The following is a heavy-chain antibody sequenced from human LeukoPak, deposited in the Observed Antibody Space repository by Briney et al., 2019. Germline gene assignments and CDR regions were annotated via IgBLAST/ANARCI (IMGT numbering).Heavy chain of an antibody. CDR3: ARDRYYYDSSAPDY. Sequence: PGRSLRLSCAASGFTFSSYGMHWVRQAPGKGLEWVAVIWYDGSNKYYADSVKGRFTISRDNSKNTLYLQMNSLRAEDTAVYYCARDRYYYDSSAPDYWGQGTLVTVSS. CDR1: GFTFSSYG. D-gene: IGHD3-22*01. J-gene: IGHJ4*02. CDR2: IWYDGSNK. V-gene: IGHV3-33*01.